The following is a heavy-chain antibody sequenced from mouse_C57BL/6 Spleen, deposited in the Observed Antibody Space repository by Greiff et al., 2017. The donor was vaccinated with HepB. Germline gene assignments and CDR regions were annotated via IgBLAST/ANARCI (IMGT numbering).Heavy chain of an antibody. CDR1: GYSITSGYY. CDR2: ISYDGSN. V-gene: IGHV3-6*01. Sequence: EVHLVESGPGLVKPSQSLSLTCSVTGYSITSGYYWNWIRQFPGNKLEWMGYISYDGSNNYNPSLKNRISITRDTSKNQFFLKLNSVTTEDTATYYCAREGPYYGSRDWYFDVWGTGTTVTVSS. J-gene: IGHJ1*03. D-gene: IGHD1-1*01. CDR3: AREGPYYGSRDWYFDV.